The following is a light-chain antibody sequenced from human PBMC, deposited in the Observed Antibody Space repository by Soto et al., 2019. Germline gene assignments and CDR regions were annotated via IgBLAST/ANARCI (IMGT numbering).Light chain of an antibody. J-gene: IGKJ1*01. V-gene: IGKV3-15*01. CDR3: QQYNEWPRA. Sequence: EIVLTQSPHTLSVSPGERATLSCRASRSVSINLAWYQQKNGQAPRLLIYGASTRATGIPVRFSGSGSGTEFTLTISSLQSEDFAVYYCQQYNEWPRAFGQGTKVDIK. CDR1: RSVSIN. CDR2: GAS.